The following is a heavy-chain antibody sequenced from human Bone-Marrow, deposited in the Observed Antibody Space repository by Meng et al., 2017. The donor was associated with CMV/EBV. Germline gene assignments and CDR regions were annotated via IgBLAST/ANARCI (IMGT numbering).Heavy chain of an antibody. D-gene: IGHD2-2*01. CDR1: GGTFSSYA. CDR3: ARGGRVVPAARVIRGYYGMDV. CDR2: IIPILGIA. Sequence: SVKVSCKASGGTFSSYAISWVRQAPGQGLEWMGGIIPILGIANYAQKFQGRVTITADKSTSTAYMELSSLRSEDTAVYYCARGGRVVPAARVIRGYYGMDVWGQGTTATVSS. J-gene: IGHJ6*02. V-gene: IGHV1-69*10.